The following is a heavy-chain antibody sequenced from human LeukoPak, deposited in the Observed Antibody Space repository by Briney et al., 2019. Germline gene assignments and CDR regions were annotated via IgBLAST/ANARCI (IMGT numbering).Heavy chain of an antibody. D-gene: IGHD2-15*01. V-gene: IGHV3-23*01. J-gene: IGHJ4*02. Sequence: GGSLRLSCAASGFTFSSYAMSWVRQAPGKGLEWVSAICGSGGSTYYADSVKGRFTISRDNSKNTLYLQMNSLRAEDTAVYYCAKDGGWDIVVVVAAFNWGQGTLVTVSS. CDR2: ICGSGGST. CDR3: AKDGGWDIVVVVAAFN. CDR1: GFTFSSYA.